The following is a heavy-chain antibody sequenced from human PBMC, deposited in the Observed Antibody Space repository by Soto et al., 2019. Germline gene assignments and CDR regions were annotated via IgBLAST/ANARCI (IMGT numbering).Heavy chain of an antibody. V-gene: IGHV4-59*01. CDR1: GGSISSYY. CDR3: ACRRYGYYFDY. CDR2: IYYSGST. Sequence: SCTVSGGSISSYYWSWIRQPPGKGLEWIGYIYYSGSTNYNPSLKSRVTISVDTSKNQFSLKLSSVTAADTAVYYCACRRYGYYFDYWGQGTLVT. J-gene: IGHJ4*02. D-gene: IGHD1-1*01.